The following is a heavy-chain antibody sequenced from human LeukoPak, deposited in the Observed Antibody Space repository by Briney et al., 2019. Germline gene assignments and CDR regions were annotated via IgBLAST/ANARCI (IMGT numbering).Heavy chain of an antibody. V-gene: IGHV3-21*01. CDR3: ARRATTERGHSYGLDY. CDR2: ISTSNNYI. Sequence: GGSLRLSCAASGFTFSSYSMNWVRQAPGKGLEWVSSISTSNNYIYYADSVTGRFTISRHNAKNSLYLQMNSLRAEDTAVYYCARRATTERGHSYGLDYWGQGTLVNVSS. D-gene: IGHD5-18*01. CDR1: GFTFSSYS. J-gene: IGHJ4*02.